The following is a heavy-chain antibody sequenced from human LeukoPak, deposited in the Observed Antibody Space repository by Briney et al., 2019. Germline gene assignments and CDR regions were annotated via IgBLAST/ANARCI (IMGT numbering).Heavy chain of an antibody. CDR2: ISSSGSTI. V-gene: IGHV3-11*01. D-gene: IGHD3-10*01. CDR1: GFTFSDYY. Sequence: GGSLRLSCAASGFTFSDYYMSWIRQAPGKGLEWVSYISSSGSTIYYADSVKGRFTISRDNAKNSLYLQMNSLRAEDTAVYYSARAWFSMVRGVIIIPFDIWGQGTMVTVSS. CDR3: ARAWFSMVRGVIIIPFDI. J-gene: IGHJ3*02.